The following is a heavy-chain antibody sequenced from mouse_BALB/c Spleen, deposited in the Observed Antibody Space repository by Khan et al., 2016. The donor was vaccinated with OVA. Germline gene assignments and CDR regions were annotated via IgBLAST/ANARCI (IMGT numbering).Heavy chain of an antibody. Sequence: EVELVESGGDLVKPGGSLKLSCAASGFTFSNYGMSWVRQTPDKRLEWVATISSGGSYTYYPDSVKGRFTISRDSAENTLHLQMSSLSSEDTAMYYCARQPGYYGSRSYFDYWGQGTTLTVSS. J-gene: IGHJ2*01. CDR3: ARQPGYYGSRSYFDY. CDR1: GFTFSNYG. D-gene: IGHD1-1*01. V-gene: IGHV5-6*01. CDR2: ISSGGSYT.